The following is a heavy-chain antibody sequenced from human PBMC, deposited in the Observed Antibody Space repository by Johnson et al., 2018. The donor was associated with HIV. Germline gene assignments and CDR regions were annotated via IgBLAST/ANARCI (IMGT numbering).Heavy chain of an antibody. J-gene: IGHJ3*02. CDR1: GFIFSNYG. D-gene: IGHD3-22*01. Sequence: QVQLVESGGGVVQPGGSLRLSCAASGFIFSNYGMHWVRQAPGKGLEWVAFMWYDGVNVHYADSVKGRFTISRDNSKNTLYLQMNSLRAEDTALYYCARDRAYDSSGYYYGGGAFDIWGQGTMVTVSS. CDR3: ARDRAYDSSGYYYGGGAFDI. CDR2: MWYDGVNV. V-gene: IGHV3-33*01.